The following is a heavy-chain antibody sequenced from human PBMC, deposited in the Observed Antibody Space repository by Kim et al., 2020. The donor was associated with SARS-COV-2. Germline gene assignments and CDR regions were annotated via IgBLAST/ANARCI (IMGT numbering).Heavy chain of an antibody. Sequence: SETLSLTCAVYGGSFSGDYWSWIRQPPGKGLEWIGEINQSGSTNYNPSLKSRVTISVDTSKKQFSLKLRSVTAADTAVYYCARLRTIYHYNYMDVWGKGTTVSVSS. D-gene: IGHD3-9*01. J-gene: IGHJ6*03. CDR2: INQSGST. CDR3: ARLRTIYHYNYMDV. CDR1: GGSFSGDY. V-gene: IGHV4-34*01.